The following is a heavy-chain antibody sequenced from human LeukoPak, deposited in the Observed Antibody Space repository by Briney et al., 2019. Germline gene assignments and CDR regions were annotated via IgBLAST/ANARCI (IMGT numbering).Heavy chain of an antibody. CDR1: GGSFSGYY. D-gene: IGHD3-3*01. J-gene: IGHJ5*02. Sequence: SETLSLTCAVYGGSFSGYYWSWIRQPPRKGLEWIGEINHSGNTNYNPSLKSRVTISVDTSKNQFSLKLSSVTAANTAVYYCARERTYDFWSGSPRRWFDPWGQGTLVTVSS. CDR2: INHSGNT. CDR3: ARERTYDFWSGSPRRWFDP. V-gene: IGHV4-34*01.